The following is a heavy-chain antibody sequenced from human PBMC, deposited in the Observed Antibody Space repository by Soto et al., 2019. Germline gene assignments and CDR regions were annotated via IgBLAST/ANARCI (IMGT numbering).Heavy chain of an antibody. D-gene: IGHD3-10*01. V-gene: IGHV3-7*05. Sequence: EVQLVESGGGLVQPGGSLRLSCAASGFTFSSYWMSWVRQAPGKGLEWVANIKQDGSEKYYVDSVKGRFTISRDNAKNSLYLQMNSLRAEDTAVYYCAREVSWLGEGAFDIWGQGTMVTVSS. J-gene: IGHJ3*02. CDR1: GFTFSSYW. CDR2: IKQDGSEK. CDR3: AREVSWLGEGAFDI.